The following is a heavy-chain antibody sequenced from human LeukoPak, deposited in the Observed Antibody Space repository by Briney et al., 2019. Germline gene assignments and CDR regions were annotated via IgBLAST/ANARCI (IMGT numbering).Heavy chain of an antibody. CDR1: GGTFSSYA. D-gene: IGHD6-13*01. CDR3: TILAAAGKFDY. CDR2: IIPIFGTA. J-gene: IGHJ4*02. Sequence: SVKVSCKASGGTFSSYAISWVRQAPGQGLEWMGGIIPIFGTANYAQKFQGRVTITADESTSTAYMELSSLRYEDTAVYYCTILAAAGKFDYWGQGTLVTVSS. V-gene: IGHV1-69*13.